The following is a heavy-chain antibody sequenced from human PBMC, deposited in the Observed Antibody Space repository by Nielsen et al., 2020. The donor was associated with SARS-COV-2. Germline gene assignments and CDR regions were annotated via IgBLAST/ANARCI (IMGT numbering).Heavy chain of an antibody. CDR1: GYTFTGSY. V-gene: IGHV1-2*06. J-gene: IGHJ6*02. CDR3: ARDGALAIFGVVIHYYYYGMDV. Sequence: ASVKVSCTASGYTFTGSYVHWVRQAPGQGLEWMGRINPNSGATIYAQKFQGRVTMTRDTSISTAYMELSRLRSDDTAVYYCARDGALAIFGVVIHYYYYGMDVWGQGTTVTVSS. D-gene: IGHD3-3*01. CDR2: INPNSGAT.